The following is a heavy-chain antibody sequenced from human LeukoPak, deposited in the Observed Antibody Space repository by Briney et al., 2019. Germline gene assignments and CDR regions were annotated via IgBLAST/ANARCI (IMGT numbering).Heavy chain of an antibody. CDR1: GGSISSYY. CDR2: IYYSGST. V-gene: IGHV4-59*01. Sequence: PSETLSLTCTVSGGSISSYYWSWIRQPPGKGLEWIGYIYYSGSTNYNPSPKSRVTISVDTSKNQFSLKLSSVTAADTAVYYCARVFLSAAGFNWFDPWGQGTLVTVSS. D-gene: IGHD6-13*01. CDR3: ARVFLSAAGFNWFDP. J-gene: IGHJ5*02.